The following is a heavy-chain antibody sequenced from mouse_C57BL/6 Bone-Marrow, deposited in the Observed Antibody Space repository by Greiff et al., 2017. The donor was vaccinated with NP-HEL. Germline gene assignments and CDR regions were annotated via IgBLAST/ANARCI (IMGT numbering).Heavy chain of an antibody. CDR1: GFTFSSYA. D-gene: IGHD1-1*01. J-gene: IGHJ4*01. V-gene: IGHV5-4*03. CDR2: ISDGGSYT. CDR3: ARRGYGSSSHYYAMDY. Sequence: EVKLMESGGGLVKPGGSLKLSCAASGFTFSSYAMSWVRQTPEKRLEWVATISDGGSYTYYPDNVKGRFTISRDNAKNNLYLQMSHLKSEDTAMYYCARRGYGSSSHYYAMDYWGQGTSVTVSS.